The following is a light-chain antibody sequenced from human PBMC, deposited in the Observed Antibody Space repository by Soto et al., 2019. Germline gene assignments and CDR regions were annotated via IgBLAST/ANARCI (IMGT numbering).Light chain of an antibody. J-gene: IGKJ2*01. CDR1: QSVGSN. V-gene: IGKV3-15*01. Sequence: IVMTQSPATLSVSPGERATLSCRASQSVGSNLAWYQQKPDQAPRLLIYGASTRATGIPARFSGSGSGTEFTLTITSLQAEDLAVYICQQYYSPVYTFGQGTRLEMK. CDR3: QQYYSPVYT. CDR2: GAS.